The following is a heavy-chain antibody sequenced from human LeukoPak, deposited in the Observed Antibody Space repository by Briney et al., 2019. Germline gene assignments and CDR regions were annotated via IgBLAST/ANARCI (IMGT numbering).Heavy chain of an antibody. Sequence: PGGSLRLSCAASGFILSDYSMSWIRQAPGKGLEWISYMRPNGHTIYYADSLKGRFTVSWDNARNSLYLQLNSLRAGDTAIYYCARSGYGDFDYWGQGALVTVSS. CDR3: ARSGYGDFDY. CDR2: MRPNGHTI. D-gene: IGHD4/OR15-4a*01. V-gene: IGHV3-11*01. J-gene: IGHJ4*02. CDR1: GFILSDYS.